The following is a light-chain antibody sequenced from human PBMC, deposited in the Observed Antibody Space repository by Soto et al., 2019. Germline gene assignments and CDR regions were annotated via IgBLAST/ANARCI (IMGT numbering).Light chain of an antibody. CDR1: QSICTY. CDR2: AAS. Sequence: DIQMTQSPSSLPASVGDRVTLTCRASQSICTYLNWYQQKPGKAPKLLIYAASNLQSGVPSRLSGSGSGTDFTLTISSLQPEDFATYYCQQSYTSPYTFGQGTKLEIK. V-gene: IGKV1-39*01. CDR3: QQSYTSPYT. J-gene: IGKJ2*01.